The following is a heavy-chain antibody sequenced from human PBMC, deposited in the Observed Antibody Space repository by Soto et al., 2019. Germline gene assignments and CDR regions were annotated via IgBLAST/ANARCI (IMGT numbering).Heavy chain of an antibody. CDR2: ISYDGNTE. V-gene: IGHV3-30*18. Sequence: QMQLVESGGGVVQPGRSLRLSCAASGFAFSSYDIHWVRQGPGKGLEWMAKISYDGNTEDYAVSVKGRFTISRDNSKKMLYLQMTSLRDDDTAVYYCVKDAAGALDYWGQGTVVTVSS. CDR3: VKDAAGALDY. J-gene: IGHJ4*02. CDR1: GFAFSSYD. D-gene: IGHD6-25*01.